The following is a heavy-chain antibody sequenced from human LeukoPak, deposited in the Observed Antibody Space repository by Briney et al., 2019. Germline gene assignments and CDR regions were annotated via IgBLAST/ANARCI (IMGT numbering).Heavy chain of an antibody. CDR1: GFTVSSNY. CDR2: IYSGSST. J-gene: IGHJ4*02. Sequence: GGSLRLSCAASGFTVSSNYMSWVRQAPGKGLEWVSVIYSGSSTYYADSVKGRFTISRDNSKNTLYLQMNSLRAEDTAVYYCARSGYSHSWDYWGQGTLVIVSS. D-gene: IGHD1-26*01. V-gene: IGHV3-53*01. CDR3: ARSGYSHSWDY.